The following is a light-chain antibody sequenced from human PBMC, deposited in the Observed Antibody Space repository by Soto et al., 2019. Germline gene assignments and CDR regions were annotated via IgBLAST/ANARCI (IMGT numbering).Light chain of an antibody. V-gene: IGKV1-6*01. CDR1: QLIRSD. Sequence: IQMTQSPSSLSASVGERVTITCRASQLIRSDLGWYQQKPGEVPRLLIYSASTLQSEVPSRFSGSASGTDFTLTISSLQPEDSATYYCLQDYNYPQTFGQGTKVEIK. CDR2: SAS. J-gene: IGKJ1*01. CDR3: LQDYNYPQT.